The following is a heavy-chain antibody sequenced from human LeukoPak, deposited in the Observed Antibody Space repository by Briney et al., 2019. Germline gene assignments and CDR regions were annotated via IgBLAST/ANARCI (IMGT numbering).Heavy chain of an antibody. CDR1: GFTFSSYE. Sequence: GGSLRLSCAASGFTFSSYEMNWVRQAPGKGLEWVSYISGSGSTIYYADSVKGRFSISRDNAKNSLYLQMNSLRAEDTAVYYCARDKIAAAGGYYYYYMDVWGKGTTVTISS. D-gene: IGHD6-13*01. CDR3: ARDKIAAAGGYYYYYMDV. CDR2: ISGSGSTI. V-gene: IGHV3-48*03. J-gene: IGHJ6*03.